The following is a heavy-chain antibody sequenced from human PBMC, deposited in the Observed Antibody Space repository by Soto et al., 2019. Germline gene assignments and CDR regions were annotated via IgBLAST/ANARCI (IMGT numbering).Heavy chain of an antibody. Sequence: GASVKVSCKASGYTFTSYYMHWVRQAPGQGLERMGIINPSGGSTSYAQKFQGRVTMTRDTSTSTVYMELSSLRSEDTAVYYCARDLGGDSSGYYISRGAFDIWGQGTMVTVSS. CDR3: ARDLGGDSSGYYISRGAFDI. CDR1: GYTFTSYY. V-gene: IGHV1-46*01. CDR2: INPSGGST. J-gene: IGHJ3*02. D-gene: IGHD3-22*01.